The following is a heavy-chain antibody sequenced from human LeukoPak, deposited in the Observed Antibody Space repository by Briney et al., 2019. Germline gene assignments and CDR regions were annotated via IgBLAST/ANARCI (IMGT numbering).Heavy chain of an antibody. D-gene: IGHD3-22*01. CDR2: IGASGADT. V-gene: IGHV3-23*01. J-gene: IGHJ3*01. CDR1: GFAFTNYA. CDR3: ARRPRDTSGYYLGAFHD. Sequence: GGSLRLSCAASGFAFTNYAMTWVRQAPGKGLEWVSVIGASGADTYYSYSVKGRFTVSRDNSQNTLFLHMSSLRAEDTAVYFCARRPRDTSGYYLGAFHDWGQGTTVSVSS.